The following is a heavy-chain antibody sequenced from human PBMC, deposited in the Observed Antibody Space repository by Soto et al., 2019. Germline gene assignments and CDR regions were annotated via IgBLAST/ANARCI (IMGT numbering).Heavy chain of an antibody. Sequence: GGSLRLSCAASGFTVSSNYMSWVRQAPGKGLEWVSVIYSGGSTYYADSVKGRFTISRHNSKNTLYLQMNSLRAEDTAVYYCARDFRAEAQQLVEDDAFDIWGQGTMVTVSS. D-gene: IGHD6-13*01. CDR1: GFTVSSNY. CDR2: IYSGGST. V-gene: IGHV3-53*04. J-gene: IGHJ3*02. CDR3: ARDFRAEAQQLVEDDAFDI.